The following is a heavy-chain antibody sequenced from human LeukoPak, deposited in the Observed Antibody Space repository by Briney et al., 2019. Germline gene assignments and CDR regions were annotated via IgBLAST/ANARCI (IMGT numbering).Heavy chain of an antibody. CDR2: ISSSSSYI. CDR1: GFTFSSYS. V-gene: IGHV3-21*01. Sequence: PGGSLRLSCAASGFTFSSYSMNWVRQAPGKGLEWVSSISSSSSYIYYADSVKGRFTISRDNAKNSLYLQMNSLRAEDTAVYYCARDLVVPAAYYYYYGMDVWGQGTTVTVSS. CDR3: ARDLVVPAAYYYYYGMDV. D-gene: IGHD2-2*01. J-gene: IGHJ6*02.